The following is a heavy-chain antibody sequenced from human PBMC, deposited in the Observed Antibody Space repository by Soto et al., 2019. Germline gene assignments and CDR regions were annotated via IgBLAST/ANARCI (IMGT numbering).Heavy chain of an antibody. D-gene: IGHD3-16*01. Sequence: QVRLVQSGAEVKKPGASVKLSCKASGYTFTTYAVHWVRQAPGQSLEWMGWINAGNGNTKYSQKLQDRVTISIDTSTRTAYKQRNSRSSETTDIYYWARHSALMRCCWFDTWGQGTTVTVSS. CDR3: ARHSALMRCCWFDT. CDR2: INAGNGNT. CDR1: GYTFTTYA. J-gene: IGHJ5*01. V-gene: IGHV1-3*01.